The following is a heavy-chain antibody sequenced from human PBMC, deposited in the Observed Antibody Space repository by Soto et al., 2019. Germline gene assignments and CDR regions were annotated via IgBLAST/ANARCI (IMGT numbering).Heavy chain of an antibody. CDR2: IIPILGIA. D-gene: IGHD3-22*01. Sequence: QVQLVQSGAEVKKPGSSVKVSCKASGGTFSSYTISWVRQAPGQGLEWMGRIIPILGIANYAQKFQGRVTITAVKSTSTAYMELSSLRSEDTAVYYCARDGGLYDRSGYYYVGSPFDYWGQGTLVTVSS. V-gene: IGHV1-69*08. CDR3: ARDGGLYDRSGYYYVGSPFDY. CDR1: GGTFSSYT. J-gene: IGHJ4*02.